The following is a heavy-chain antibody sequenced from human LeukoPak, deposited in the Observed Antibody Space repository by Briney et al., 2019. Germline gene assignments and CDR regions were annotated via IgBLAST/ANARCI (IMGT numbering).Heavy chain of an antibody. V-gene: IGHV3-30-3*02. D-gene: IGHD2-2*01. Sequence: PGGSLRLSCAASGFTFSTYAMHWVRQAPGKGLEWVAVISYDGSNTCYADSVKGRFTISRDNSKNTLYLQMNILRPEDTALYYCAKYCSNTHCAFDIWGQGTMVTVSS. CDR2: ISYDGSNT. CDR3: AKYCSNTHCAFDI. J-gene: IGHJ3*02. CDR1: GFTFSTYA.